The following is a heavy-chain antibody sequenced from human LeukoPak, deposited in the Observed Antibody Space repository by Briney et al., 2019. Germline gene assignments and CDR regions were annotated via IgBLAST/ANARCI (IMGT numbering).Heavy chain of an antibody. CDR3: ARDSHPPGGADFWSGYYQNYYYYYGMDV. V-gene: IGHV1-46*01. D-gene: IGHD3-3*01. Sequence: ASVKVSCKASGYTFTSYYMHWVRQAPGQGLEWMGIINPSGGSTSYAQKFQGRVTTTRDTSTSTVYMELSSLRSEDTAVYYCARDSHPPGGADFWSGYYQNYYYYYGMDVWGQGTTVTVSS. CDR2: INPSGGST. J-gene: IGHJ6*02. CDR1: GYTFTSYY.